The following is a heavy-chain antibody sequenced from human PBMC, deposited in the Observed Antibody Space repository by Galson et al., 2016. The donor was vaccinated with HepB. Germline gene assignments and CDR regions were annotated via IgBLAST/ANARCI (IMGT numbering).Heavy chain of an antibody. CDR2: ISAYNGNT. CDR1: GYTFTTYG. J-gene: IGHJ6*02. V-gene: IGHV1-18*01. Sequence: SVKVSCKASGYTFTTYGISWVRQAPGQGLEWMGWISAYNGNTNYAQKLQGRVTMTTDTSTSTASMELRSLRPDATAVYYCARDPRKLRYQLLEIYYYYYAMDVWGQGTPVTVSS. CDR3: ARDPRKLRYQLLEIYYYYYAMDV. D-gene: IGHD2-2*01.